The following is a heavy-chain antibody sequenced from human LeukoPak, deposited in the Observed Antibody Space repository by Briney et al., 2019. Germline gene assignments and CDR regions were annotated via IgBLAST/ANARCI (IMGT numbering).Heavy chain of an antibody. CDR1: GYTFTGYY. CDR3: ATRDPYSSSQFDY. J-gene: IGHJ4*02. D-gene: IGHD6-6*01. V-gene: IGHV1-2*06. CDR2: INPNSGGT. Sequence: ASVKGSCKASGYTFTGYYMHWVRQTPGQGLEWMGRINPNSGGTNYAQKFQGRVTMTRDTSISTAYMALSRLRSDDTAVYYCATRDPYSSSQFDYWGQGTLVTVSS.